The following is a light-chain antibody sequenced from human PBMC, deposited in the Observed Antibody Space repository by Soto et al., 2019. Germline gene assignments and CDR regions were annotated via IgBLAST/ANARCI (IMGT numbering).Light chain of an antibody. CDR3: QQYNDWPTWT. CDR2: AAS. V-gene: IGKV3-15*01. CDR1: QSISSN. Sequence: EIVMTQSPATLSVSPGERATLSCRASQSISSNLAWYQQKPGQAPRLPISAASTRATGVPARFSGSGSGTEFTLTISSLQSEDCAAYYCQQYNDWPTWTFGQGTKVEIK. J-gene: IGKJ1*01.